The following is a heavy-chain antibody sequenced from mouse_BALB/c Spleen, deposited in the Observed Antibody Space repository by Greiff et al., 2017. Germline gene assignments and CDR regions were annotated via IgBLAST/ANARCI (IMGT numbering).Heavy chain of an antibody. Sequence: VQLQQSGPELVKPGASVKMSCKASGYTFTDYYMDWVKQSHGESFEWIGRVNPYNGGTSYNQKFKGKATLTVDKSSSTAYMELNSLTSEDSAVYYCARGKPAWFAYWGQGTLVTVS. CDR3: ARGKPAWFAY. V-gene: IGHV1-19*01. CDR1: GYTFTDYY. CDR2: VNPYNGGT. D-gene: IGHD2-1*01. J-gene: IGHJ3*01.